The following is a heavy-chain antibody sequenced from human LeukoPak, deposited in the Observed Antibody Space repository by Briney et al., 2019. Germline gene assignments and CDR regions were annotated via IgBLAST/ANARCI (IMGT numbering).Heavy chain of an antibody. J-gene: IGHJ4*02. CDR2: IYSSGST. CDR3: TRAHGRITRDAYLDY. CDR1: GFSVSSNY. D-gene: IGHD3-10*01. V-gene: IGHV3-53*01. Sequence: GGSLRLSCAASGFSVSSNYMSWVRQAPGKGLTWVSVIYSSGSTYYADSVKGRFATSRDDSKNTLHLQMNSLRAEDTAMYYCTRAHGRITRDAYLDYWGQGTLVTVSS.